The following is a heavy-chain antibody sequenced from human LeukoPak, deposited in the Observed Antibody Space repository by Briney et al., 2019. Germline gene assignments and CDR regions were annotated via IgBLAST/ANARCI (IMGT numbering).Heavy chain of an antibody. D-gene: IGHD2-2*01. J-gene: IGHJ4*02. CDR2: IYYSGST. V-gene: IGHV4-30-4*01. Sequence: SETPSLTCTVSGGSISSGDYYWSWIRQPPGKGLEWIGYIYYSGSTYYNPSLKSRVTISVDTSKNQFSLKLSSVTAADTAVYYCARGKSSTSFDYWGQGTLVTVSS. CDR3: ARGKSSTSFDY. CDR1: GGSISSGDYY.